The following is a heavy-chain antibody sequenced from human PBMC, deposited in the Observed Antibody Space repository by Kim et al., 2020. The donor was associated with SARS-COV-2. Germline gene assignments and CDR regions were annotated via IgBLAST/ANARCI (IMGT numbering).Heavy chain of an antibody. V-gene: IGHV3-23*01. D-gene: IGHD6-13*01. J-gene: IGHJ4*02. CDR3: TKIRSSIAAAGNY. Sequence: SADYVRGRFTISRDKSKNTLYLQMNSMRVEDTALYYCTKIRSSIAAAGNYSGQGTLVTVSS.